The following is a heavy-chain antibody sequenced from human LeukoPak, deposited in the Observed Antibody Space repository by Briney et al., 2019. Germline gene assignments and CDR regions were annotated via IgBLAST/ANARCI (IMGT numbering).Heavy chain of an antibody. J-gene: IGHJ6*03. D-gene: IGHD4-17*01. V-gene: IGHV4-34*01. CDR1: GGSFSGYY. Sequence: PSETLSLTCAVYGGSFSGYYWSWIRQPPGKGLEWIGEINHSGSTNYNPSLKSRVTISVDTSKNQFSLKLSSVTAADTAVYYCSRYSRNYDDGPRYYYYYYMDVWGKGTTVTVSS. CDR3: SRYSRNYDDGPRYYYYYYMDV. CDR2: INHSGST.